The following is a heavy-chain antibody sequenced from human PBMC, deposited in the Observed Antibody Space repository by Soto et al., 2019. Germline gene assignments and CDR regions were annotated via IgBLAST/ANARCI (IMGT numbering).Heavy chain of an antibody. D-gene: IGHD2-15*01. CDR3: ARRWECSGGSCYLFDY. Sequence: SETLCLTWAVEGGTCSGYGWSWIRQPPGKGLEWIGEINHSGSTNYNPSIKSRVTISVDTSKNQLSLKLRSVTAEDTAVYYCARRWECSGGSCYLFDYWGQGPPVTASP. J-gene: IGHJ4*02. CDR1: GGTCSGYG. CDR2: INHSGST. V-gene: IGHV4-34*01.